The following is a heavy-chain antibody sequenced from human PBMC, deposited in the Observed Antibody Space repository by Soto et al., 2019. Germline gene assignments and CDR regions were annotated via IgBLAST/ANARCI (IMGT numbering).Heavy chain of an antibody. CDR2: ISYDGSNK. Sequence: QVQLVESGGGVVQPGRSLRLSCAASGFTFSSYAMHWVRQAPGKGLEWVAVISYDGSNKYYADSVKGRFTISRDNSKNTLYLQMNSLRAEDTAVYYTTAMTTGKDVWGQGTPVTVSS. CDR3: TAMTTGKDV. D-gene: IGHD5-18*01. V-gene: IGHV3-30-3*01. J-gene: IGHJ6*02. CDR1: GFTFSSYA.